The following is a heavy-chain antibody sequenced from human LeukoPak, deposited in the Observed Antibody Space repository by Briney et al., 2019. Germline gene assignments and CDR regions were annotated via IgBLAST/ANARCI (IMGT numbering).Heavy chain of an antibody. Sequence: PSETLSLTCTVSGGSISSYYWSWIRQPAGKGLEWIGRIYTSGSTNYNPSLKSRVTMSVDTSKNQFSLKLSSVTAADTAVYYCARGPIAAAGTRWFDPWGQGTLVTVSS. J-gene: IGHJ5*02. V-gene: IGHV4-4*07. CDR2: IYTSGST. CDR3: ARGPIAAAGTRWFDP. D-gene: IGHD6-13*01. CDR1: GGSISSYY.